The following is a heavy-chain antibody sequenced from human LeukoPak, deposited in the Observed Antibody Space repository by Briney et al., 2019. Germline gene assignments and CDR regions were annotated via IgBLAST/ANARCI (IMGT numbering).Heavy chain of an antibody. CDR1: GFSFSDNY. CDR3: ARNLQTIQRYFDL. CDR2: ISSSGGII. V-gene: IGHV3-11*01. J-gene: IGHJ2*01. D-gene: IGHD5-24*01. Sequence: GGSLRLSCAASGFSFSDNYMNWIRQAPGKGLEWVSQISSSGGIIHYADSEKGRFTVSRDNARNSLFLQMSSLRADDTAVYYCARNLQTIQRYFDLWGRGTLVTVSS.